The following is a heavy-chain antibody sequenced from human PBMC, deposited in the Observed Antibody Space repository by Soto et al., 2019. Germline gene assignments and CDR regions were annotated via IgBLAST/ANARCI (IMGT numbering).Heavy chain of an antibody. J-gene: IGHJ4*02. CDR1: GGTFSSYA. Sequence: QVQLVQSGAEVKKPGSSVKVSCKASGGTFSSYAISWVRQAPGQGLEWMGGIIPIFGKANYAQKFQGRVTIPADKSTSTAYMELRSLRSEDTGVYYCARDYYDSSGLLGDVDYWGQGTLVTVSS. D-gene: IGHD3-22*01. V-gene: IGHV1-69*06. CDR2: IIPIFGKA. CDR3: ARDYYDSSGLLGDVDY.